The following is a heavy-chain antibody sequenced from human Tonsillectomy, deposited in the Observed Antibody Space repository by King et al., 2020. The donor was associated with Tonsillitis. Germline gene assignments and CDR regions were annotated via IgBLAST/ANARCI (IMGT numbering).Heavy chain of an antibody. CDR1: GFTFDDYG. CDR3: ARSPKWIQLWTPFDN. Sequence: QLVQSGGGVVRPGGSLRLSCAASGFTFDDYGMSWVRQAPGKGLEWVSGINWNGGSTGYADSVKGRFTISRDNAKNSLYLQMNSLRAEDTAFYYCARSPKWIQLWTPFDNWGQGSLVTVSS. V-gene: IGHV3-20*04. CDR2: INWNGGST. J-gene: IGHJ4*02. D-gene: IGHD5-18*01.